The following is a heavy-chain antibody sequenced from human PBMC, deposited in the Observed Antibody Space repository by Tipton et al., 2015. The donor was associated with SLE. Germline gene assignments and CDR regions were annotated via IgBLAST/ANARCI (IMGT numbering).Heavy chain of an antibody. J-gene: IGHJ2*01. Sequence: TLSLTCTVSGGSISSSSYYWGWIRQPPGKGLEWIGSIYYSGITYYNPSLKSRVTISVDTSKNQFSLNLSSVTAADTAVYYCARKVLTGTTRWYFDLWGRGTLVTVSS. CDR3: ARKVLTGTTRWYFDL. CDR2: IYYSGIT. V-gene: IGHV4-39*07. CDR1: GGSISSSSYY. D-gene: IGHD1-7*01.